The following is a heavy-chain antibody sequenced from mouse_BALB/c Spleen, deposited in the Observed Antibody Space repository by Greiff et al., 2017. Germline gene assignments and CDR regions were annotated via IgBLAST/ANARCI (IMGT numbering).Heavy chain of an antibody. V-gene: IGHV1-77*01. CDR3: ARSGYYDYDRSYWFAY. CDR1: GYTFTDYY. Sequence: VQLQQSGAELARPGASVKLSCKASGYTFTDYYINWVKQRTGQGLEWIGEIYPGSGNTYYNEKFKGKATLTADKSSSTAYMQLGSLTSEDSAVYFCARSGYYDYDRSYWFAYWGQGTLVTVSA. D-gene: IGHD2-4*01. CDR2: IYPGSGNT. J-gene: IGHJ3*01.